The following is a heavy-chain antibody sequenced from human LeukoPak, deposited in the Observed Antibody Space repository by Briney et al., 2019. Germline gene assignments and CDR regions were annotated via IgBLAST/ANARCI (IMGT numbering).Heavy chain of an antibody. Sequence: ASVKVSCKTSGYSFTGHYMHWVRQAPGQGLEWMGWINPNSGGTNYVQNFQGRVTMTRDTSSSTVYMELSSLRSDDTAVYYCARDRGPDWWGSFDSWGQGTLVTVSS. CDR3: ARDRGPDWWGSFDS. D-gene: IGHD3-16*01. J-gene: IGHJ4*02. CDR2: INPNSGGT. V-gene: IGHV1-2*02. CDR1: GYSFTGHY.